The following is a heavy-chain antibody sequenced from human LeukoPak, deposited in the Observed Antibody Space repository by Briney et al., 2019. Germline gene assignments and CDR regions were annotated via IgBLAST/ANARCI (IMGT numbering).Heavy chain of an antibody. D-gene: IGHD4-23*01. CDR1: GYTFSNYD. CDR3: ARDGGGGNSF. Sequence: ASVKVSCKASGYTFSNYDINWVRQAPGQGLEWMAWISSYSGNTDYAQKFQGRVTMTTDTSTSTVYMELRSLTSDDTAVYYCARDGGGGNSFWGQGTLVTVSS. V-gene: IGHV1-18*01. J-gene: IGHJ4*02. CDR2: ISSYSGNT.